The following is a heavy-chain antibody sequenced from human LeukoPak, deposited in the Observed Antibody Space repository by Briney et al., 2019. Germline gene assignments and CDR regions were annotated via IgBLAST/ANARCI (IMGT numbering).Heavy chain of an antibody. J-gene: IGHJ5*02. CDR2: IGSSSSYI. CDR1: GFTFRTYS. Sequence: GGSLRLSCGASGFTFRTYSMSWVRQAPGKGLEWVSSIGSSSSYIYYADSVKGRFTISRDNAKNSLYLQMNSLRAEDTALYYCVKASSSSPQYNWFDAWGQGTLVTVSS. CDR3: VKASSSSPQYNWFDA. D-gene: IGHD6-6*01. V-gene: IGHV3-21*04.